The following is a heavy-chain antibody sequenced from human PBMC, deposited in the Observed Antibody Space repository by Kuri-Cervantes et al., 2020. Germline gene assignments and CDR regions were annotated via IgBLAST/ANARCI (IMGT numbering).Heavy chain of an antibody. D-gene: IGHD4-17*01. V-gene: IGHV4-34*09. CDR1: GGSFSGYY. Sequence: SQTLSLTCAVYGGSFSGYYWSWIRQPPGKGLEWIGYIYYSGSTYYNPSLKSRVTISVDTSKNQFSLKLSSVTAADTAVYYCARGYGDYWFGPWGQGTLVTVSS. CDR2: IYYSGST. CDR3: ARGYGDYWFGP. J-gene: IGHJ5*02.